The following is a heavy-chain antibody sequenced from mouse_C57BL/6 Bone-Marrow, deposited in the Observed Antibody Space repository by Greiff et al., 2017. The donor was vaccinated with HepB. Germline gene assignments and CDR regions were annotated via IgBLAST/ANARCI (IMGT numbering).Heavy chain of an antibody. CDR2: IHPNSGST. V-gene: IGHV1-64*01. CDR1: GYTFTSYW. J-gene: IGHJ4*01. D-gene: IGHD1-1*01. CDR3: ARPPLLRYDLDY. Sequence: QVQLQQPGAELVKPGASVKLSCKASGYTFTSYWMHWVKQRPGQGLEWIGMIHPNSGSTNYNEKFKSKATLTVDESSSTAYMQLSSLTSEDSAVYYCARPPLLRYDLDYWGQGTSVTVSS.